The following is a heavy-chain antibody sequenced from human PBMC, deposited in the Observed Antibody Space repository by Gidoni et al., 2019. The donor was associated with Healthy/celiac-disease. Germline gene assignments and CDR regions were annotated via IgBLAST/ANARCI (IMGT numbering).Heavy chain of an antibody. J-gene: IGHJ6*02. CDR2: ISWDGGST. Sequence: EVQLVESGGVVVQPGGYLRLSCAASGFTFADYTMHWVRQAPGKGLEWVSLISWDGGSTYYADSVKGRFTISRDNSKNSLYLQMNSLRTEDTALYYCAKAGGLYYYYGMDVWGQGTTVTVSS. D-gene: IGHD2-8*02. CDR1: GFTFADYT. V-gene: IGHV3-43*01. CDR3: AKAGGLYYYYGMDV.